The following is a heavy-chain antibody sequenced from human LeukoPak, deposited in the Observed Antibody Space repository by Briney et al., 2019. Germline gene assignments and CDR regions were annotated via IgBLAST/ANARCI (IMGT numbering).Heavy chain of an antibody. V-gene: IGHV5-51*01. J-gene: IGHJ4*02. CDR3: ASPPSGDDSSGYSPGG. CDR1: GYRFTSYW. CDR2: IYPGDSDT. Sequence: GESLKISCKGSGYRFTSYWIGWVRQMPGKGLEWMGIIYPGDSDTRYSPSFQGQVTISADKSISTAYLQWSSLKASDTAMYYCASPPSGDDSSGYSPGGWGQGTLVTVSS. D-gene: IGHD3-22*01.